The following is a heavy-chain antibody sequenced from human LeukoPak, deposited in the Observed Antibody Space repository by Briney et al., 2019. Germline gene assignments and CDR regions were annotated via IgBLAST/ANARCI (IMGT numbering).Heavy chain of an antibody. CDR3: AREGDCSSTSCYDDYYYGMDV. CDR2: IKQDGSEK. CDR1: GFTFSSYW. V-gene: IGHV3-7*01. Sequence: GGSLRLSCAASGFTFSSYWMSWVRQAPGKGLEWVANIKQDGSEKYYVDSVKGRFTISRDNAKNSLYLQMNSLRAEDTAVYYCAREGDCSSTSCYDDYYYGMDVWGQGTTVTVSS. J-gene: IGHJ6*02. D-gene: IGHD2-2*01.